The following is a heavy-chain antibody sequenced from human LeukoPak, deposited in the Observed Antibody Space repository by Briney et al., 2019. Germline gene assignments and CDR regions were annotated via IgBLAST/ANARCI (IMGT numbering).Heavy chain of an antibody. CDR2: TIPILGIA. CDR1: AGIFSSYA. V-gene: IGHV1-69*04. CDR3: ASSRYTAMVTLTTLPHDY. Sequence: WASVKISCNASAGIFSSYAISCVRHPPGQGLEWMGTTIPILGIANYAQKFEDRVTITADESSNTTYMELSRLRSEDTAVYYCASSRYTAMVTLTTLPHDYWGQGTLVTVSS. D-gene: IGHD5-18*01. J-gene: IGHJ4*02.